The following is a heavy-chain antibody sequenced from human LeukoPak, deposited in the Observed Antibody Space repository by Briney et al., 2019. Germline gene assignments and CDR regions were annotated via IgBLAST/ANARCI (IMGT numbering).Heavy chain of an antibody. CDR2: IKQDGSEK. Sequence: GGSLRLSCAVSGFTFSSYWMSWVRQAPGKGLEWVANIKQDGSEKYYVDSVKGRFTISRDNAKNSLYLQMNSLRAEDTAVYYCAKDLVTMIVVVVISLDSWGQGTLVTVSS. V-gene: IGHV3-7*01. J-gene: IGHJ4*02. D-gene: IGHD3-22*01. CDR3: AKDLVTMIVVVVISLDS. CDR1: GFTFSSYW.